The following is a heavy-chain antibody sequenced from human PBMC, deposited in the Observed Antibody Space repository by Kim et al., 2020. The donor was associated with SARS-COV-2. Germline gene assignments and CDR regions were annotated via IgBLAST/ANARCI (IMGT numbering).Heavy chain of an antibody. CDR1: GFTFSSYA. V-gene: IGHV3-64*01. Sequence: GSLRLSCAASGFTFSSYAMHWVRQAPGKGLEYVSAISSNGGSTYYANSVKGRFTISRDNSKNTLYLQMGSLRAEDMAVHYCARDSAITIFGVVIINYYYGMDVWGQGPTVTVSS. CDR3: ARDSAITIFGVVIINYYYGMDV. CDR2: ISSNGGST. D-gene: IGHD3-3*01. J-gene: IGHJ6*02.